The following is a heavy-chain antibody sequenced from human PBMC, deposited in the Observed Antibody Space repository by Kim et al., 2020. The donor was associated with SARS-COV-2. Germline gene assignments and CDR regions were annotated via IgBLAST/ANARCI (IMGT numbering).Heavy chain of an antibody. CDR2: GGST. V-gene: IGHV3-53*01. D-gene: IGHD6-13*01. J-gene: IGHJ4*02. CDR3: ARDISAAL. Sequence: GGSTSYAAPVKGRFTISRENSKNTLYLQMNSLRAEDTAVYYCARDISAALWGQGTLVTVSS.